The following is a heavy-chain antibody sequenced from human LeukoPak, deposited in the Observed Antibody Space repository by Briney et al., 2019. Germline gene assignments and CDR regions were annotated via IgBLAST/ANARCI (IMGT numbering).Heavy chain of an antibody. D-gene: IGHD3-3*01. J-gene: IGHJ4*02. Sequence: ASVKVSCKASGGTFSSYAISWVRQAPGQALEWMGGIIPIFGTANYAQKFQGRVTITADKSTSTAYMELSSLRSEDTAVYYCARERLRFLEWSPSNFDYWGQGTLVTVSS. CDR3: ARERLRFLEWSPSNFDY. V-gene: IGHV1-69*06. CDR1: GGTFSSYA. CDR2: IIPIFGTA.